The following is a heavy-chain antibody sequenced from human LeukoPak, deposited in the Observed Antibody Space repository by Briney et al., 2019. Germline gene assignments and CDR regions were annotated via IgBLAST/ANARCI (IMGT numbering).Heavy chain of an antibody. CDR1: GFTFSSYG. J-gene: IGHJ5*02. Sequence: GGSLRLSCAASGFTFSSYGMSWVRQAPGKGLEWVSAISGSGGSTYYADSVKGRFTISRDSSKNTLYLQMNSLRAEDTAVYYCAKDDPAYDILTGYYSWGQGTLVTVSS. CDR3: AKDDPAYDILTGYYS. V-gene: IGHV3-23*01. D-gene: IGHD3-9*01. CDR2: ISGSGGST.